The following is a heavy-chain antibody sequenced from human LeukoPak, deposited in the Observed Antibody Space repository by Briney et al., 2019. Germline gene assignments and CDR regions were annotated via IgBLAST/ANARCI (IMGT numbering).Heavy chain of an antibody. CDR1: GFTFSDAW. Sequence: GGSLRLSCAASGFTFSDAWMSWVRQAPGKGLEWVGRIKSKTDGGTTDYAAPVKGRFTISRDDSKNTLYLQMNSLKTEDTAVHYCTTSPPRTVVPGAIFYYMDVWGKGTTVTVSS. V-gene: IGHV3-15*01. D-gene: IGHD2-2*02. J-gene: IGHJ6*03. CDR3: TTSPPRTVVPGAIFYYMDV. CDR2: IKSKTDGGTT.